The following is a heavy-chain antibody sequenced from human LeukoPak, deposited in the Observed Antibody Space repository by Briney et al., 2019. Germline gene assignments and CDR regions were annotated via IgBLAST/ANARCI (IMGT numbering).Heavy chain of an antibody. Sequence: SETLSLTCTVSGGSISSGGYYWSWIRQHPGKGLEWIGYIYYSGSTYYNPSLKSRVTISVDTSKNQFSLKLSSVTVADTAVYYCARESDSMALDYWGQGTLVTVSS. CDR2: IYYSGST. J-gene: IGHJ4*02. CDR3: ARESDSMALDY. D-gene: IGHD2/OR15-2a*01. V-gene: IGHV4-31*03. CDR1: GGSISSGGYY.